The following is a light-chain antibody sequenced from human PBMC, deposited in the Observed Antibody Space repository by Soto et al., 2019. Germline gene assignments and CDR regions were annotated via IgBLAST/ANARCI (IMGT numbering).Light chain of an antibody. CDR2: KAS. Sequence: DIQMTQSPSTLSGSVGDRVTITCRASQTISSWLAWYQQKPGKAPKLLIYKASTLKSGVPSRFSGSGSGTEFTLTISSLQPEDFAVYYCRQYGLSLGFAFGGGTKVDIK. J-gene: IGKJ4*01. CDR3: RQYGLSLGFA. V-gene: IGKV1-5*03. CDR1: QTISSW.